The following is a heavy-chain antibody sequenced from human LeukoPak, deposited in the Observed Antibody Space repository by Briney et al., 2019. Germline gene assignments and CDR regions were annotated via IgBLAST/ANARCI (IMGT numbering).Heavy chain of an antibody. J-gene: IGHJ3*02. V-gene: IGHV3-48*01. CDR1: GFTFSSYS. Sequence: PGGSLRLSCADSGFTFSSYSMNWVRQAPGKGLEWVSYISSSSSTIYYADSVKGRFTISRDNAKNSLYLQMNSLRAEDTAVYYCAKDRGYDILTGYYLDSIDAFDIWGQGTMVTVSS. CDR2: ISSSSSTI. D-gene: IGHD3-9*01. CDR3: AKDRGYDILTGYYLDSIDAFDI.